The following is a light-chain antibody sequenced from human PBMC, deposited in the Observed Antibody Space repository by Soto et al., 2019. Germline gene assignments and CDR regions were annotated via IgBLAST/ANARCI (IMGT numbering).Light chain of an antibody. V-gene: IGKV1-5*01. CDR1: QNIRNW. Sequence: MQSSMPPSTLSSSVGDGVTMTCRASQNIRNWLAWYQQKPGKAPNPLIYDASSLKSGVPARFSGSGSGTEFTLTISSLQPDDFATYYCQQYACHPFTLGQGGNVDI. CDR2: DAS. CDR3: QQYACHPFT. J-gene: IGKJ3*01.